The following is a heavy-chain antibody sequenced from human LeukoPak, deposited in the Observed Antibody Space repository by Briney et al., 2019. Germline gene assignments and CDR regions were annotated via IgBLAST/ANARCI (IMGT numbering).Heavy chain of an antibody. CDR2: INSDGSST. CDR1: GFTFDDYA. D-gene: IGHD3-10*01. V-gene: IGHV3-74*01. Sequence: GGSLRLSCAASGFTFDDYAMHWVRQAPGKGLEWVSGINSDGSSTSYADSVKGRFTISRDNAKNTLYLQMNSLRAEDTAVYYCASLAMVRGVIIPGYYYMDVWGKGTTVTISS. CDR3: ASLAMVRGVIIPGYYYMDV. J-gene: IGHJ6*03.